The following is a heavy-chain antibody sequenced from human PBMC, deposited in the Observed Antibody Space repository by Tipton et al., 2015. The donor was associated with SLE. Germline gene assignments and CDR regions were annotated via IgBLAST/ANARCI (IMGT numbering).Heavy chain of an antibody. D-gene: IGHD2-2*01. CDR3: AKNLLPAAYYYFYAMDV. Sequence: SLRLSCAASGFPFGDYAMTWVRQAPGRGPEWVSCIGASGSDTYYADFVKGRFTISRDNSKNTLYLQMNSLRADDTAVYFCAKNLLPAAYYYFYAMDVWGQGTTVTVSS. CDR2: IGASGSDT. J-gene: IGHJ6*02. V-gene: IGHV3-23*01. CDR1: GFPFGDYA.